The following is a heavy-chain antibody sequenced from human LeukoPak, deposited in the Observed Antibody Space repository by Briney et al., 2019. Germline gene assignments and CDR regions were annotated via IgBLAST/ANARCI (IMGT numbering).Heavy chain of an antibody. CDR3: ARDRPYYDFWSGPGP. CDR2: ISSSSSYI. Sequence: PGGSLRLSCAASGFTFSSYSMNWVRQAPGKGLEWVSSISSSSSYIYYADSVKGRFTISRDNAKNSLYLQMNSLRAEDTAVYYCARDRPYYDFWSGPGPWGQGTLVTVSS. V-gene: IGHV3-21*01. CDR1: GFTFSSYS. J-gene: IGHJ5*02. D-gene: IGHD3-3*01.